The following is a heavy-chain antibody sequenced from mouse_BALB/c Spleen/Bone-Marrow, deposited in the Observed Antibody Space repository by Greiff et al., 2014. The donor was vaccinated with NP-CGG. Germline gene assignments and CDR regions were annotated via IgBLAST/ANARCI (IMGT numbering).Heavy chain of an antibody. CDR3: AREGDGAY. CDR2: ISDGGSYT. Sequence: EVQLVESGGGLVKPGGSLKLSCAASGFTFSDYYMYWVRQTPEKRLEWVATISDGGSYTYYPDSVKGRVTISRDNAKNNLYLQMSSLKSEDTAMYYCAREGDGAYWGQGTLVTVSA. D-gene: IGHD3-3*01. J-gene: IGHJ3*01. V-gene: IGHV5-4*02. CDR1: GFTFSDYY.